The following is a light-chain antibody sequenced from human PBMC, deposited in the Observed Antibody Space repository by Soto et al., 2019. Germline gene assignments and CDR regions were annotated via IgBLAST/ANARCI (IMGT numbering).Light chain of an antibody. CDR1: QGIANW. Sequence: DIQMTQSPSSVSASVGDRITITCRASQGIANWLAWYQQKPGKAPKLLIYPTSTLQSGVPSRFSGSGSGTDFSLTISSLQPEDFATYFCQQANSFPPTLGGGTKVDIK. J-gene: IGKJ4*01. CDR2: PTS. CDR3: QQANSFPPT. V-gene: IGKV1D-12*01.